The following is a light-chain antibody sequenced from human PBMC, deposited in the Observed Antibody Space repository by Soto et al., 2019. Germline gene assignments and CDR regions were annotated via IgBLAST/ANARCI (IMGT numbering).Light chain of an antibody. CDR3: CSYTTRRTLV. J-gene: IGLJ1*01. CDR2: EVT. V-gene: IGLV2-14*01. Sequence: QSVLTQPASVSGSPGQSITISCTGTSSDVGTYDHVSWYQQHPGKAPQLIIYEVTNRPSGLSNRFSGSKSGNTASLTISGLQAEDDADYYCCSYTTRRTLVFGTGTKVTVL. CDR1: SSDVGTYDH.